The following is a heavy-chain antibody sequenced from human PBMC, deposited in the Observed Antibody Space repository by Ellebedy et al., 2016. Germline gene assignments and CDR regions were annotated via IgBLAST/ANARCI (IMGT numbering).Heavy chain of an antibody. CDR1: RFMFSSYG. V-gene: IGHV3-30*03. J-gene: IGHJ4*02. Sequence: GGSLRLSXEASRFMFSSYGMYWVRQAPGKGLEWVAGISYDGTYKDYVDSVKGRFTISRDSSKNTLYLQMDSLRVDDTAVYYCARDPPSINTGTWGWGQGTLVTVSS. D-gene: IGHD7-27*01. CDR3: ARDPPSINTGTWG. CDR2: ISYDGTYK.